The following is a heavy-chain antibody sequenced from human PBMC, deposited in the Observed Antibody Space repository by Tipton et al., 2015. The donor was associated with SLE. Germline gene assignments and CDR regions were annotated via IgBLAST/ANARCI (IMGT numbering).Heavy chain of an antibody. J-gene: IGHJ5*02. V-gene: IGHV4-38-2*02. CDR3: ARRVTIFGVVTSGWFDP. Sequence: QLVQSGAEVKKPGASVKVSCKASGYTFTTYGFSWVRQAPGQGLEWIGNIYYSGSTYYNPSLKSRVTISVDTSKNQFSLKLSSVTAADTAVYYCARRVTIFGVVTSGWFDPWGQGTLVTVSS. D-gene: IGHD3-3*01. CDR2: IYYSGST. CDR1: GYTFTTYG.